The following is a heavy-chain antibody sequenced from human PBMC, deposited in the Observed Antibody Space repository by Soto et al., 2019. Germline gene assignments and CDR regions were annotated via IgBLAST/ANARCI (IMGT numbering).Heavy chain of an antibody. Sequence: QVQLVESGGGVVQPGRSLRLSCAASGFAFSAYGMHWVRQAPGKGLEWVAMIYYDGSNKYYADSVKGRFTISRDNSKNTLYRPMSSLRAEDTALYYCARVGGTVTSDYWGQGTLVTVSS. CDR2: IYYDGSNK. CDR1: GFAFSAYG. CDR3: ARVGGTVTSDY. V-gene: IGHV3-33*01. J-gene: IGHJ4*02. D-gene: IGHD4-17*01.